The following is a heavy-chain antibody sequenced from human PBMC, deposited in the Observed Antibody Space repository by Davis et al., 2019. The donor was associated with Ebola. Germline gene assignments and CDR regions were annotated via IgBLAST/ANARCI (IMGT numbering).Heavy chain of an antibody. CDR1: GFTFSSYW. CDR3: AKGAGYYYYMDV. Sequence: PGGSLRLSCAASGFTFSSYWMNWVRQAPGKGLEWVAFIRYDGSNKYYADSVKGRFTISRDNSKNTLYLQMNSLRAEDTAVYYCAKGAGYYYYMDVWGKGTTVTVSS. V-gene: IGHV3-30*02. J-gene: IGHJ6*03. CDR2: IRYDGSNK.